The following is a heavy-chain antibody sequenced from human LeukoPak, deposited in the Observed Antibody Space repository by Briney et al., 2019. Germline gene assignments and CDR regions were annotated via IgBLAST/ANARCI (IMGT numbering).Heavy chain of an antibody. CDR3: AKVTASGYFVY. Sequence: SGTLSLTCTVSGGTITNSGYYWGWVRQPPGKGLEWIASIYYTGITYYNPSLKSRVTISLDASKKQFSLKLSSVAAADTALYYCAKVTASGYFVYWGEGTLVTLS. J-gene: IGHJ4*02. D-gene: IGHD3-9*01. CDR1: GGTITNSGYY. CDR2: IYYTGIT. V-gene: IGHV4-39*07.